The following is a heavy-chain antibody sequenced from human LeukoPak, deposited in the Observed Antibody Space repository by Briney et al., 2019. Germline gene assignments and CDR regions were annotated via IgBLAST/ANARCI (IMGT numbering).Heavy chain of an antibody. CDR2: IIPILGIA. CDR3: ARDDLVVVTAKGWFDP. V-gene: IGHV1-69*04. CDR1: GGTFSRYA. D-gene: IGHD2-21*02. J-gene: IGHJ5*02. Sequence: SVKVSCKASGGTFSRYAISWVRQAPGQGLEWMGRIIPILGIANYAQKFQGRVTITADKSTSTAYMELSSLRSEDTAVYYCARDDLVVVTAKGWFDPWGQGTLVTVSS.